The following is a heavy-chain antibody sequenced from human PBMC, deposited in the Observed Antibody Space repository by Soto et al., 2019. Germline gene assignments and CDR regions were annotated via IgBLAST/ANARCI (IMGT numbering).Heavy chain of an antibody. CDR2: IIPIFGTA. Sequence: SVKVSCKASGGTFSSYAISWVRQAPGQGLEWMGGIIPIFGTANYAQKFQGRVTITADESTSTAYMELSSLRSEDTAVYYCARVSGSGDYYDSSGNHFDYWGQGTLVTVSS. V-gene: IGHV1-69*13. CDR1: GGTFSSYA. CDR3: ARVSGSGDYYDSSGNHFDY. D-gene: IGHD3-22*01. J-gene: IGHJ4*02.